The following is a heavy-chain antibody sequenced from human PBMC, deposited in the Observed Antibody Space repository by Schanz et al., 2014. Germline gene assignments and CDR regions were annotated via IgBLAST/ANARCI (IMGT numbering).Heavy chain of an antibody. Sequence: QVQLQESGPGLVKPSETLSLTCTVSGGSVSRYYWSWIRQPPGKGLEWLGYNYYSGSPKYNPALNIRVSISVDTSKNQISLKLSSVTAADTAIYYCARDTFCEDTGADYAVRYFDLWGRGTLVSVSS. J-gene: IGHJ2*01. D-gene: IGHD2-21*01. CDR3: ARDTFCEDTGADYAVRYFDL. CDR2: NYYSGSP. CDR1: GGSVSRYY. V-gene: IGHV4-59*02.